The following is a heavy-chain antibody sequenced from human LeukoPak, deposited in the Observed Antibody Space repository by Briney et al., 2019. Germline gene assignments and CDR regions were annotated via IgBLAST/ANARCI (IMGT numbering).Heavy chain of an antibody. CDR2: ISSSGSTI. D-gene: IGHD5/OR15-5a*01. CDR3: ARELYAAYFDY. J-gene: IGHJ4*02. Sequence: RPGGSLRLSCAASGFTFDDYGMSWVRQAPRTGLEWVSYISSSGSTIYYADSAKGRFTISRDNAKNSLYLQMNSLRAEDTAVYYCARELYAAYFDYWGQGTLVTVSS. CDR1: GFTFDDYG. V-gene: IGHV3-48*03.